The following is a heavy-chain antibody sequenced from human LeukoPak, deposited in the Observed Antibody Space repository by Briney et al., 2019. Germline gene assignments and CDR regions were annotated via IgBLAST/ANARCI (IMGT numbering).Heavy chain of an antibody. V-gene: IGHV4-59*08. CDR3: ARPSRQVGPYYGMDI. CDR1: GGSISSYY. Sequence: SETLSLTCTVSGGSISSYYWSWIRQPPGKGLEWIGDIYHTGSTNYNPSLKSRVTISVDTSKNQFSLRLSSVTAADTAVYYCARPSRQVGPYYGMDIWGQGTTVTVSS. J-gene: IGHJ6*02. CDR2: IYHTGST. D-gene: IGHD1-26*01.